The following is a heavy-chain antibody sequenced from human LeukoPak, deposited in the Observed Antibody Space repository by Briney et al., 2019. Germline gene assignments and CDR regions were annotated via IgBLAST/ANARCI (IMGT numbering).Heavy chain of an antibody. CDR1: GFTFRSYG. Sequence: PGGSLRLSCAASGFTFRSYGMDWVRQAPGKGLEWVAFIRYDGNNKDYADSVKGRSTISRDNSKNTLYLQMNSLRVEDTAVYYCAKGYGDLVAFDVWGQGTMVTVSA. J-gene: IGHJ3*01. V-gene: IGHV3-30*02. D-gene: IGHD4-17*01. CDR2: IRYDGNNK. CDR3: AKGYGDLVAFDV.